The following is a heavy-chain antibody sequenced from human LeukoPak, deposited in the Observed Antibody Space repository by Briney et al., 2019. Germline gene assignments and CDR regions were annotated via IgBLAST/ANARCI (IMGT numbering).Heavy chain of an antibody. CDR2: IAYDGNDE. D-gene: IGHD6-19*01. V-gene: IGHV3-30*04. CDR1: GFTFGSLG. CDR3: ARDVMAVAGTLGFDC. Sequence: GRSLRLSCVAYGFTFGSLGMHWVRQAPGKGLDWVAVIAYDGNDENYADSVKGRFTISRDNFKNTLYLQMNSLGPEDTAMYYCARDVMAVAGTLGFDCWGQGALVTVSS. J-gene: IGHJ4*02.